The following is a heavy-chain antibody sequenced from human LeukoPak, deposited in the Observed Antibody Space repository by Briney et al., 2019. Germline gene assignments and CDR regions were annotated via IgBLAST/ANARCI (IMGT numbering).Heavy chain of an antibody. D-gene: IGHD1-26*01. CDR2: ISADNGNT. V-gene: IGHV1-18*01. J-gene: IGHJ5*02. CDR1: GYTFTSYG. Sequence: GASVKVSCKASGYTFTSYGISWVRQAPGQGLEWMGWISADNGNTKYAQKLQGRVTMTTDTSTSTAYMELRSLRSDDTAVYYCARDWAPLSGNYYDAWFDPWGQGTLVIVSS. CDR3: ARDWAPLSGNYYDAWFDP.